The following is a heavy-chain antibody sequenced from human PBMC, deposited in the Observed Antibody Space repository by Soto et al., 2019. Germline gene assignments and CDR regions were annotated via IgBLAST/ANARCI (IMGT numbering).Heavy chain of an antibody. D-gene: IGHD1-26*01. CDR3: ASWSGSYIDAFDI. CDR1: GYSFTNFF. CDR2: INPRSGGT. V-gene: IGHV1-46*01. J-gene: IGHJ3*02. Sequence: ASVKVSCKASGYSFTNFFMDWVRQAPGQGLEWMGKINPRSGGTNYARKFQGRVTMTRDTSTSTVYMEVSSLRSEDTAVYYCASWSGSYIDAFDIWGQ.